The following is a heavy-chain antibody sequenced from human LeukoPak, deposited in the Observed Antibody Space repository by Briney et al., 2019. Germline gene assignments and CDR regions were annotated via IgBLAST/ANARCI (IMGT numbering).Heavy chain of an antibody. CDR2: ISSSSSYI. D-gene: IGHD3-9*01. CDR1: GLTFSSYS. CDR3: ARDGLLTGYLDY. Sequence: PGGSLRLSCAASGLTFSSYSMKWVRQAPGKGLEWVSSISSSSSYIYYADSVKGRFTISRDNAKNSLYLQMNSLRAEDTAVYYCARDGLLTGYLDYWGQGTLVTVFS. V-gene: IGHV3-21*01. J-gene: IGHJ4*02.